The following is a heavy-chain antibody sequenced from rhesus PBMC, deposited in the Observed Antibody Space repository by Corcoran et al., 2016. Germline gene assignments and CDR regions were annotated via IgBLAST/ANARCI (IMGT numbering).Heavy chain of an antibody. D-gene: IGHD1-20*01. V-gene: IGHV4-160*01. J-gene: IGHJ3*01. CDR2: LHGSVGDT. CDR1: GGSITTYY. Sequence: QVQLQESGPGLVKPSETLTLPCAVSGGSITTYYWSWLRPSPGKGLEWIGRLHGSVGDTDYSPSLKSRVTISIDTSKNQLSLKLTSVTAADTAVYFCAKLISSWNNPAFDFWGQGLRVTVSS. CDR3: AKLISSWNNPAFDF.